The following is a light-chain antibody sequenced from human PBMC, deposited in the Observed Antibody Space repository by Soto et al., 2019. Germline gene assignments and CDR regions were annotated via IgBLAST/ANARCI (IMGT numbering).Light chain of an antibody. Sequence: QSALTQPPSVSGSPGESVTISCTGISSDIGGYNYVSWYQQLPGKAPKVMIYDVTKRPSGVPDRFSGSNSGNTASLTISGLQAEDEADYFCCSYAGTTHVFGNGTKLTV. CDR2: DVT. V-gene: IGLV2-11*01. CDR1: SSDIGGYNY. J-gene: IGLJ1*01. CDR3: CSYAGTTHV.